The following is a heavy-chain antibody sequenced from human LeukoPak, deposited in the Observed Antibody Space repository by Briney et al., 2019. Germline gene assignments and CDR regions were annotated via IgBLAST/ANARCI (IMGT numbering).Heavy chain of an antibody. V-gene: IGHV3-15*01. D-gene: IGHD1-1*01. Sequence: GGSLRLSCAASGFTFSNAWMSWVRQAPGKGLEWVGRIKSKTDGGTTDYAAPVKGRFTISRDDSKNTLYLQMNSLKTEDTAVYYCTTRASNWNDFESFDYWGQGTLVTVSS. J-gene: IGHJ4*02. CDR1: GFTFSNAW. CDR2: IKSKTDGGTT. CDR3: TTRASNWNDFESFDY.